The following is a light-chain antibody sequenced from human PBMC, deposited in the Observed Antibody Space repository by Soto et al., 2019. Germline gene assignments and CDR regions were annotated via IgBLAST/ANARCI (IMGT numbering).Light chain of an antibody. J-gene: IGLJ3*02. CDR3: AAWDDRFNGPV. Sequence: QSVLTQPPSVSGTPGQRVTISCSGSSSNIGSNTVNWYQKLPGRAPKLLVYSNNNNRPSGDPARFFGFKSGTSASLAISGLQAEDESDYCCAAWDDRFNGPVFGGGTQLTVL. V-gene: IGLV1-44*01. CDR1: SSNIGSNT. CDR2: SNNN.